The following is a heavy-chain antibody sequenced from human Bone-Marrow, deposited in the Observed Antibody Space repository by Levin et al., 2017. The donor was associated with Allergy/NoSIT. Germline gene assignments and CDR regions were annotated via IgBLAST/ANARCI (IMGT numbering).Heavy chain of an antibody. D-gene: IGHD1-26*01. V-gene: IGHV1-46*01. Sequence: GESLKISCKTSGYTFTNYHVHWVRQAPGQGLEWMGIINAGAGNTAYPQKFQGRVTVTRDTSTSTVYMELTSLTSDDTAVYYCAREVVTGVGATDYWGQGTLVTVSS. CDR2: INAGAGNT. CDR1: GYTFTNYH. CDR3: AREVVTGVGATDY. J-gene: IGHJ4*02.